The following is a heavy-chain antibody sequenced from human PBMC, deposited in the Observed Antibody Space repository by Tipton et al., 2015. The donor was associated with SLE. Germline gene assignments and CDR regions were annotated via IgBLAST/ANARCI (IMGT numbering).Heavy chain of an antibody. CDR3: ARDRSSVSD. CDR1: GFTFSSYW. J-gene: IGHJ4*02. V-gene: IGHV4-59*12. Sequence: LRLSCAASGFTFSSYWMSWVRQPPGKGLEWIGIAYHSGSTYYNPSLESRVTISIDTSKNQFSLKLTSVTAADTAVYFCARDRSSVSDWGQGTQVIVSP. D-gene: IGHD5/OR15-5a*01. CDR2: AYHSGST.